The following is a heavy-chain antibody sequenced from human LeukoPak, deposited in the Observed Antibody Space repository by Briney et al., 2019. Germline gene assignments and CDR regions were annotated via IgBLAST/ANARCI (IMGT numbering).Heavy chain of an antibody. CDR2: ISYDGSNK. V-gene: IGHV3-30*18. D-gene: IGHD1-26*01. J-gene: IGHJ4*02. Sequence: PGGSLRLSCAASGFTFSSYGMHWVRQAPGKGLEWVAVISYDGSNKYYADSVKGRFTISRDNSKNTLYLQMNSLRAEDTAVYYCANVPISRGELQDYWGQGTLVTVSS. CDR1: GFTFSSYG. CDR3: ANVPISRGELQDY.